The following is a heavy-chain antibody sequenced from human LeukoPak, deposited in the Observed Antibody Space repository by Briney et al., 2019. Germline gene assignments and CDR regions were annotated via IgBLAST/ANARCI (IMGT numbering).Heavy chain of an antibody. CDR2: MHYGGSI. CDR3: ARKEATYYMDV. Sequence: KPSETLSLTCTVSGGSINNNNYYWGWIRQPPGKGLEWIGTMHYGGSIYYNPSLKSRVTISADTSKNQFSLKLSSVTAADTAVYYCARKEATYYMDVWGKGTTVTVSS. V-gene: IGHV4-39*01. J-gene: IGHJ6*03. D-gene: IGHD5-12*01. CDR1: GGSINNNNYY.